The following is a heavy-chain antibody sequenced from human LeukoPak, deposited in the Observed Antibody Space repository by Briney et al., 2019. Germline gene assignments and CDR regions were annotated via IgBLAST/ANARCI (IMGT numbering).Heavy chain of an antibody. CDR3: ARVRQGNGWYGVDY. CDR1: GYTFTGYY. D-gene: IGHD6-19*01. V-gene: IGHV1-2*02. J-gene: IGHJ4*02. CDR2: INPNSGGT. Sequence: GASVKASCKASGYTFTGYYMHWVRQAPGQGLEWMGWINPNSGGTNYAQKFQGRVTMTRDTSISTAYMELSRLRSDDTAVYYCARVRQGNGWYGVDYWGQGTLVTVSS.